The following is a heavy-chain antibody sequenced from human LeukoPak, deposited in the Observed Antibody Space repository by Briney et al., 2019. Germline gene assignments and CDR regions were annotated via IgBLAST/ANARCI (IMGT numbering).Heavy chain of an antibody. Sequence: PSETLSLTCTVSGGSISSSSYYWGWIRQPPGKGLEWIGSIYYSGSTYYNPSLKSRVTISVDTSKNQFSLKLSSVTAADTAVYYCARDELTVARWLQYEYYYYMDVWGKGTTVTVSS. CDR2: IYYSGST. D-gene: IGHD5-24*01. V-gene: IGHV4-39*02. CDR1: GGSISSSSYY. CDR3: ARDELTVARWLQYEYYYYMDV. J-gene: IGHJ6*03.